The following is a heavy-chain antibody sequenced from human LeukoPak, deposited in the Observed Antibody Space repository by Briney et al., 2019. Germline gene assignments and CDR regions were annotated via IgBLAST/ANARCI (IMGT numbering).Heavy chain of an antibody. D-gene: IGHD1-26*01. CDR2: FDPEDGET. Sequence: ASVKVSCKVSGYTLTELSMHWVRQAPGKGLEWMGGFDPEDGETIYAQEFQGRVTMTEDTSTDTAYMELSSLRSEDTAVYYCATDASGSYLDAFDIWGQGTMVTVSS. J-gene: IGHJ3*02. V-gene: IGHV1-24*01. CDR1: GYTLTELS. CDR3: ATDASGSYLDAFDI.